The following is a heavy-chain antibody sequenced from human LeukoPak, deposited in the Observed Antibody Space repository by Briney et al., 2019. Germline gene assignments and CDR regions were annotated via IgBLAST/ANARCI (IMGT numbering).Heavy chain of an antibody. CDR2: IAYDGGNI. CDR1: GFTFSPYP. CDR3: VRDPSARFYFDY. D-gene: IGHD6-6*01. Sequence: GSLRLSCATSGFTFSPYPMHWVRQAPGKGLEWVAVIAYDGGNIFYAPSVRDRFTISRDNSRGTLSLQMNSLKVEDTALYYCVRDPSARFYFDYWGQGTLVTVSS. J-gene: IGHJ4*02. V-gene: IGHV3-30*03.